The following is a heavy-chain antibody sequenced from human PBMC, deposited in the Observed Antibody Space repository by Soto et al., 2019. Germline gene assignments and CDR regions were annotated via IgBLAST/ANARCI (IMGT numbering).Heavy chain of an antibody. CDR2: ISYDGSNK. CDR1: GFTFSSYG. CDR3: AKEKVPVVVTAPFDY. V-gene: IGHV3-30*18. D-gene: IGHD2-21*02. J-gene: IGHJ4*02. Sequence: QVQLVESGGGVVQPGRSLRLSCAASGFTFSSYGMHWVRQAPGKGLEWVAVISYDGSNKYYADSVKGRFTISRDNSKNTLYLQMNNLRAEDTAVYYCAKEKVPVVVTAPFDYWGQGTLVTVSS.